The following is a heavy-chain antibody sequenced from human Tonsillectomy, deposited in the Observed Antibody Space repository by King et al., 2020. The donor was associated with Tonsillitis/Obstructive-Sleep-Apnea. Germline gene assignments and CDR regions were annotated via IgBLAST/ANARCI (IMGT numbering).Heavy chain of an antibody. D-gene: IGHD2-15*01. V-gene: IGHV4-34*01. CDR2: INHCGRT. CDR3: ARTARYCSGGSCYKNWFDP. CDR1: GVSFIGYY. Sequence: VQLQQWGAGLLKTSETLSLTGAVYGVSFIGYYWSWIRQPPGKGLDWIGEINHCGRTNYTTFLKRRVTISVDTSKNQFSLKLSFVTAADTAVYYCARTARYCSGGSCYKNWFDPWGQGTLVTVSS. J-gene: IGHJ5*02.